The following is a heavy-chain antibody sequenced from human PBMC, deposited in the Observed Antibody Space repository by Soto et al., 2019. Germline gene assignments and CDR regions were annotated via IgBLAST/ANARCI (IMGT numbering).Heavy chain of an antibody. CDR3: ARVRLWSGYYTLDYSGMDV. V-gene: IGHV4-34*01. D-gene: IGHD3-3*01. CDR2: INHSGST. J-gene: IGHJ6*02. Sequence: PSETLSLTCAVYGGSFSGYYWSWIRQPPGKGLEWIGEINHSGSTNYNPSLKSRVTISVDTSKNQFSLKLSSVTAADTAVYYCARVRLWSGYYTLDYSGMDVWGQGTTVTVS. CDR1: GGSFSGYY.